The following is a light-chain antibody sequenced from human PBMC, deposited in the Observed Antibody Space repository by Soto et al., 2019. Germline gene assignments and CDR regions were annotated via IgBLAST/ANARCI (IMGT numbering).Light chain of an antibody. Sequence: QSALTQPASVSGSPGQSITISCTGTSSDVGGYNYVSWYQHHPGKAPKLIIYEVTNRPSGVSNRFSGSKSGNTASLTISGLQAGDEADYYCSSFAGSPVVFGGGTKLTVL. CDR2: EVT. J-gene: IGLJ2*01. CDR3: SSFAGSPVV. CDR1: SSDVGGYNY. V-gene: IGLV2-14*01.